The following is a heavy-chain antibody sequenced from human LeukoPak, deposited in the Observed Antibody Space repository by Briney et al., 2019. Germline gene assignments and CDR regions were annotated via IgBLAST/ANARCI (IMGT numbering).Heavy chain of an antibody. J-gene: IGHJ5*02. CDR3: ARRTLPSPLADFVVVPAREFDP. CDR2: IYTSGST. CDR1: GGSISSYY. V-gene: IGHV4-4*07. D-gene: IGHD2-2*01. Sequence: SGPTLVKPSETLSLTCTVSGGSISSYYWSWIRQPAGKGLEWIGRIYTSGSTNYNPSLKSRVTMSVDTSKNQFSLKLSSVTAADTAVYYCARRTLPSPLADFVVVPAREFDPWGQGTLVTVSS.